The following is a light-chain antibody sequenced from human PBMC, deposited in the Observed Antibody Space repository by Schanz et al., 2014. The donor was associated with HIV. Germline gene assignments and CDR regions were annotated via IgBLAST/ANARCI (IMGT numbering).Light chain of an antibody. CDR2: EVA. Sequence: QSALTQPASVSGSPGQSITISCTGTSSDVGSYNLVSWYQQHPGNAPKLLIFEVAKRPSGVPGRFSGSKSSNTASLTVSGLQAEDEADYYCASYAGSNNLVFRGGTKLTVL. V-gene: IGLV2-23*02. CDR1: SSDVGSYNL. CDR3: ASYAGSNNLV. J-gene: IGLJ2*01.